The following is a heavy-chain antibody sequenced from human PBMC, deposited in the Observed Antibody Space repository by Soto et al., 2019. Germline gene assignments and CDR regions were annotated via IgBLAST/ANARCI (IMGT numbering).Heavy chain of an antibody. J-gene: IGHJ5*02. Sequence: ASLKVSCKASGFSFTGYYIHWLRPAPVQGPVWMVCLNAHSGGTEYAQKFQGRVTLTRDTSIATAYLTLTSRTSDDTALYYGAKDVTRQLAYWLGPW. CDR2: LNAHSGGT. CDR1: GFSFTGYY. D-gene: IGHD6-6*01. V-gene: IGHV1-2*02. CDR3: AKDVTRQLAYWLGP.